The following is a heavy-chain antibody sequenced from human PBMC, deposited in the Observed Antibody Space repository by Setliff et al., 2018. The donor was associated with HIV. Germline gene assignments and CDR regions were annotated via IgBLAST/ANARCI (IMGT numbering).Heavy chain of an antibody. J-gene: IGHJ6*03. Sequence: GASVKVSCKASGGPFTSAFNWVRQVPGQGLEWMGGIIPIFGTANYAQNLGGRVTITADQSTSTSYLQLNSLRFEDTAIYYCASDSPMARFEELEDRYYYFMDVWGKGTTVTVSS. V-gene: IGHV1-69*13. CDR2: IIPIFGTA. CDR1: GGPFTSA. CDR3: ASDSPMARFEELEDRYYYFMDV. D-gene: IGHD3-10*01.